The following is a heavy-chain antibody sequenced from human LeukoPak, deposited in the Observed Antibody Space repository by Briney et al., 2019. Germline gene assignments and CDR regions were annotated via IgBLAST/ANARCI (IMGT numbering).Heavy chain of an antibody. CDR3: TTLGYCSSTSCYTDYYMDV. J-gene: IGHJ6*03. CDR1: GFSFSDYS. Sequence: GGSLRLSCAASGFSFSDYSMNWVRQAPGKGLEWVGRIKSKTDGGTTDYAAPVKGRFTISIDDSKNTLYLQMNSLKTEDTAVYYSTTLGYCSSTSCYTDYYMDVWGKGTTVTVSS. V-gene: IGHV3-15*01. CDR2: IKSKTDGGTT. D-gene: IGHD2-2*02.